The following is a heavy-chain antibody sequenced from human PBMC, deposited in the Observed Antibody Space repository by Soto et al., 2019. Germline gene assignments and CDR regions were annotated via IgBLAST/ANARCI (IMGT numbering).Heavy chain of an antibody. Sequence: GGSLRLSCAASGFTFDDYAMHWVRQAPGKGLKWVSLISGDGGNTYYADSVKGRFTISRDNSKNSLYLQMNSLRTEDTALYYCAKGRDYYDSSGYPTLHDAFDILGQGKMVTGSS. D-gene: IGHD3-22*01. CDR1: GFTFDDYA. J-gene: IGHJ3*02. V-gene: IGHV3-43*02. CDR3: AKGRDYYDSSGYPTLHDAFDI. CDR2: ISGDGGNT.